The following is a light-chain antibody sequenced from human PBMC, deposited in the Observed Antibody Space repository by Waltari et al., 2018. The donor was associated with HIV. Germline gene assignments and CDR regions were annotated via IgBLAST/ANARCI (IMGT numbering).Light chain of an antibody. J-gene: IGLJ3*02. Sequence: QSVLTQPPSVSGPPGQNVTIPCSGSSSNIGSNLVNWYQQLPGAAPKLLIYSNDQRPSGVPDRFSGSKSGTSASLAISGLQSADEADYYCAAWDDSLNGMFGGGTRLTVL. V-gene: IGLV1-44*01. CDR1: SSNIGSNL. CDR2: SND. CDR3: AAWDDSLNGM.